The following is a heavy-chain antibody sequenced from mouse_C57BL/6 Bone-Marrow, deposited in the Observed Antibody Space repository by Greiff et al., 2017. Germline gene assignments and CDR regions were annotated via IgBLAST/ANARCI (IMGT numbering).Heavy chain of an antibody. J-gene: IGHJ4*01. CDR2: IDPENGDT. Sequence: EVQLQESGAELVRPGASVKLSCTASGFNIKDDYMHWVKQRPEQGLEWIGWIDPENGDTEYTSKFQGKATITADKSSNTAYLQLSSLTSEDTAVYYCTTKATDYWGQGTSVTVSS. V-gene: IGHV14-4*01. CDR1: GFNIKDDY. CDR3: TTKATDY.